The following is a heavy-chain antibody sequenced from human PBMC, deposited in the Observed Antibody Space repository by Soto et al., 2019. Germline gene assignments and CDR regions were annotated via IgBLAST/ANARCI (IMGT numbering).Heavy chain of an antibody. CDR2: IISSGSYI. J-gene: IGHJ4*02. V-gene: IGHV3-21*04. CDR1: GFTFRNYS. CDR3: ARDSEWLVPGGNDY. D-gene: IGHD6-19*01. Sequence: EVQLVESGGGLVKPGGSLRLSCTASGFTFRNYSMNWVRQAPGKGLEWVSSIISSGSYIFYADSVKGRFTISRDNAKNSVYLQMNSLKADDTAVYYCARDSEWLVPGGNDYWGQGTLVTVSS.